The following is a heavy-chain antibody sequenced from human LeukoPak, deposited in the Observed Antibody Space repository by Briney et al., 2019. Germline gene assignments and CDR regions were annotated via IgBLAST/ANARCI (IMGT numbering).Heavy chain of an antibody. V-gene: IGHV3-48*03. D-gene: IGHD5-12*01. CDR3: ARHSGDIVATGTPYYFDY. Sequence: GGSLRLSCAASGFTFSSYEMNWVRQAPGKGLEWVSYISSSGSTIYYADSVKGRFTISRDNAKNSLYLQMNSLRAEDTAVYYCARHSGDIVATGTPYYFDYWGQGTLVTVPS. J-gene: IGHJ4*02. CDR1: GFTFSSYE. CDR2: ISSSGSTI.